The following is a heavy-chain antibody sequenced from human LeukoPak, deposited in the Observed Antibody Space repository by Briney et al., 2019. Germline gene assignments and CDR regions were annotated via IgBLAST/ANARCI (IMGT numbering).Heavy chain of an antibody. J-gene: IGHJ4*02. D-gene: IGHD1-26*01. CDR3: AIEQWELKY. CDR1: GFTFYNSG. CDR2: ISGSGGTT. Sequence: PGGSLRLSCAASGFTFYNSGMGWVRQAPGKGREWVSAISGSGGTTYYADSVKGRFTISRDDSKNTLYLQMNSLRAEDTAVYYCAIEQWELKYWGQGTLVTVSS. V-gene: IGHV3-23*01.